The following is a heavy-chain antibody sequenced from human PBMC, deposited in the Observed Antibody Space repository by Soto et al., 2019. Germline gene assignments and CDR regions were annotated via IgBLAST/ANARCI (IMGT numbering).Heavy chain of an antibody. J-gene: IGHJ6*03. CDR1: GYTFTSYG. D-gene: IGHD5-12*01. CDR3: ARDLRGYSSYSEGYYYYIDV. CDR2: ISAYNGNT. Sequence: GASVKVSCKASGYTFTSYGISWVRQAPGQGLEWMGWISAYNGNTNYAQKLQGRVTMTTDTSTSTAYMELRSLRSDDTAVYYCARDLRGYSSYSEGYYYYIDVLHKATTVPSH. V-gene: IGHV1-18*01.